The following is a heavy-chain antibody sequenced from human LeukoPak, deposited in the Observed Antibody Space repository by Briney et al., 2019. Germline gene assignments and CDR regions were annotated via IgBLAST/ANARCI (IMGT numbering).Heavy chain of an antibody. CDR1: GGSISSSGYY. J-gene: IGHJ5*02. Sequence: APETLSLTCTVSGGSISSSGYYWGWIRQPPGKGLEWIASIYYSGSTYYNPSLKSRVTISVDTSKNQLSLKLSSLTAADTAVYYCARHEYSGSYYGLSWFDPWGQGTLVTVSS. V-gene: IGHV4-39*01. CDR2: IYYSGST. CDR3: ARHEYSGSYYGLSWFDP. D-gene: IGHD1-26*01.